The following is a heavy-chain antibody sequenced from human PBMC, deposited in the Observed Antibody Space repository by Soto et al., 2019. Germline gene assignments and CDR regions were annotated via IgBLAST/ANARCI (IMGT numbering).Heavy chain of an antibody. J-gene: IGHJ4*02. CDR3: ARPISGSYYGGFDD. CDR2: ISYDGSNK. D-gene: IGHD1-26*01. CDR1: GFTFGSYA. V-gene: IGHV3-30-3*01. Sequence: GGSLRLSCAASGFTFGSYAMHWVRQAPGKGLEWVAVISYDGSNKYYADSVKGRFTISRDNSKNTLYLQMNSLRAEDTAVYYCARPISGSYYGGFDDWGQGTLVTVSS.